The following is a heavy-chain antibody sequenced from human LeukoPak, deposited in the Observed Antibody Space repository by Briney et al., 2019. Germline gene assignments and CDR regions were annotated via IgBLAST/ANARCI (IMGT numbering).Heavy chain of an antibody. V-gene: IGHV3-21*01. Sequence: PGGSLRLSCAASGFTFSSYSMNWVRQAPGKGLEWVSSISSSSSYIYYADSVKGRFTISRDNAKNSLYLQMNSLRAEDTAVYYCAKDLGAVAGTETFDYWGQGTLVTVSS. CDR2: ISSSSSYI. D-gene: IGHD6-13*01. CDR1: GFTFSSYS. J-gene: IGHJ4*02. CDR3: AKDLGAVAGTETFDY.